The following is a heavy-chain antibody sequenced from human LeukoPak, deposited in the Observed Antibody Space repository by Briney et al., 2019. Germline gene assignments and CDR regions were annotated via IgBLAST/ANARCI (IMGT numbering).Heavy chain of an antibody. CDR2: IYYSGST. Sequence: SETLSLTCTVSGGSISSYYWSWIRQPPGKGLEWIGYIYYSGSTNYNPSLKSRVTISVDTSKNQFSLKLSSVTAAHTAVYYCAREQQEQLVPSYFDYWGQGTLVTVSS. CDR3: AREQQEQLVPSYFDY. D-gene: IGHD6-13*01. J-gene: IGHJ4*02. V-gene: IGHV4-59*01. CDR1: GGSISSYY.